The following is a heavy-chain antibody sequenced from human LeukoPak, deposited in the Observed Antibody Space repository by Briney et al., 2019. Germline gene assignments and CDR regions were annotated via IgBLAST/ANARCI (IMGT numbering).Heavy chain of an antibody. CDR2: ISWKRGSI. CDR3: AKDQFGFYDSSSSFDY. Sequence: GGSLRLSCAASGFTFDDYAMHWVRQAPGKGLEWVSGISWKRGSIGYADSVKGRFTISIDNAKNSLYLQMNSLRAEDTAVYYCAKDQFGFYDSSSSFDYWGQGTLVTVSS. J-gene: IGHJ4*02. D-gene: IGHD3-22*01. CDR1: GFTFDDYA. V-gene: IGHV3-9*01.